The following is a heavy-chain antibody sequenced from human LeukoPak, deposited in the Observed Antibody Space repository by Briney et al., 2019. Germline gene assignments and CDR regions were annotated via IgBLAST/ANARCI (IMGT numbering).Heavy chain of an antibody. V-gene: IGHV4-59*01. D-gene: IGHD1-26*01. CDR1: GGSITSYY. CDR2: IYYSGNT. J-gene: IGHJ4*01. Sequence: KTSETLSLTCTVSGGSITSYYYTWIRQPPGKEMEWIGYIYYSGNTNYNPSLKSRVTMSLDMSKNQFSLRLTSVTAADTAVYYCSREDSGTSIDYWGQGTLFTVSS. CDR3: SREDSGTSIDY.